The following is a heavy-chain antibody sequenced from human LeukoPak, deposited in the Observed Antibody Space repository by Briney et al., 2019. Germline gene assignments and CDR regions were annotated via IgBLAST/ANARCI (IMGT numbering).Heavy chain of an antibody. CDR1: GYTFTGYY. Sequence: ASVKVSCKASGYTFTGYYMHWVRQAPGQGPEWMGWINPNSGGTNYAQKFQGRVTMTRDTSISTAYMELSRLRSDDAAVYYCARVGYGVAGTRAQGNNWFDPWGQGTLVTVSS. V-gene: IGHV1-2*02. J-gene: IGHJ5*02. CDR3: ARVGYGVAGTRAQGNNWFDP. CDR2: INPNSGGT. D-gene: IGHD6-19*01.